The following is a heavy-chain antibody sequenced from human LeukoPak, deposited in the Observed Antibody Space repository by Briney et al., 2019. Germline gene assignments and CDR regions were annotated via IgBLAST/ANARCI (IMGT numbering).Heavy chain of an antibody. V-gene: IGHV3-21*01. CDR1: GFTFSSYS. J-gene: IGHJ4*02. D-gene: IGHD1-14*01. CDR3: AKGGVNRPRFDY. CDR2: ISSSSSYI. Sequence: GGSLRLSCAASGFTFSSYSMNWVRQAPGKGLEWVSSISSSSSYIYYADSVKGRFTISRDNSKNTLYLQMNSLRAEDTAVYYCAKGGVNRPRFDYWGQGTLVTVSS.